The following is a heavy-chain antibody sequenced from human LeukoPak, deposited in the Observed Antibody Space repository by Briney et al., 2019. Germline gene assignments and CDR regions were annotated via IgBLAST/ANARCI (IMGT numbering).Heavy chain of an antibody. V-gene: IGHV3-30-3*01. CDR3: AKEVVLAANSYYYMDV. CDR2: ISYDGSNK. J-gene: IGHJ6*03. Sequence: GGSLRLSCAASGFTFSSYAMHWVRQAPGKGLEWVAVISYDGSNKYYADPVKGRFTISRDNSKNTLYLQMNSLRAEDTAVYYCAKEVVLAANSYYYMDVWGKGTTVTVSS. D-gene: IGHD2-2*01. CDR1: GFTFSSYA.